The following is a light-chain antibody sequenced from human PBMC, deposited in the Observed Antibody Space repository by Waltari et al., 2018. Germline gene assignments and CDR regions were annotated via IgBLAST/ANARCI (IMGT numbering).Light chain of an antibody. Sequence: SYDLTQPPSLSVSPGQTATIDCSGETLPKLYAYWYQQQPGQAPLLVISKDTERPSGIPERVSGSSSGTTVTLTISGVRAEDEGDYYCQSTDSSSTYTVFGGGTKLTVL. CDR2: KDT. CDR1: TLPKLY. CDR3: QSTDSSSTYTV. V-gene: IGLV3-25*03. J-gene: IGLJ3*02.